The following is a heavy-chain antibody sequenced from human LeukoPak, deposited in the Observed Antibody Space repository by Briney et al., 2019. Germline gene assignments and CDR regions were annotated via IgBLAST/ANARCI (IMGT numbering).Heavy chain of an antibody. J-gene: IGHJ4*02. CDR1: GGSISSSNYY. CDR2: MYNSGNT. D-gene: IGHD3-9*01. Sequence: SETLSLTCTVSGGSISSSNYYWGWIRQPPGKGLEWIGTMYNSGNTYYNPSLKSRVTISVDTSKNQLSLKLSSVTAADTAVYYCVREGNFDWSPDYWGQGTLVTVSS. CDR3: VREGNFDWSPDY. V-gene: IGHV4-39*02.